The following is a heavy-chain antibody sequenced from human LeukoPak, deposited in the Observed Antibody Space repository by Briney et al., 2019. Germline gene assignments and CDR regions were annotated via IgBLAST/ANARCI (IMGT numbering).Heavy chain of an antibody. Sequence: GGSLILSCAASGFTFDDYAMHWVRQAPGKGLEWVSGISWNSGSIGYADSVKGRFTISRDNAKNSLYLQMNSLRAEDTALYYCAKGGMVARRNYFDYWGQGTLVTVSS. CDR2: ISWNSGSI. CDR3: AKGGMVARRNYFDY. V-gene: IGHV3-9*01. D-gene: IGHD5-12*01. J-gene: IGHJ4*02. CDR1: GFTFDDYA.